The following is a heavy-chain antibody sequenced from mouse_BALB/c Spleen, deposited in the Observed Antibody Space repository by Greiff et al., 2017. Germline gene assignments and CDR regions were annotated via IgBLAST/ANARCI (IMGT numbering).Heavy chain of an antibody. V-gene: IGHV1-9*01. CDR3: ARFLLLRPLDY. CDR1: GYTFSSYW. D-gene: IGHD1-1*01. CDR2: ILPGSGST. Sequence: QVQLKESGAELMKPGASVKISCKATGYTFSSYWIEWVKQRPGHGLEWIGEILPGSGSTNYNEKFKGKATFTADTSSNTAYMQLSSLTSEDSAVYYCARFLLLRPLDYWGQGTTLTVSS. J-gene: IGHJ2*01.